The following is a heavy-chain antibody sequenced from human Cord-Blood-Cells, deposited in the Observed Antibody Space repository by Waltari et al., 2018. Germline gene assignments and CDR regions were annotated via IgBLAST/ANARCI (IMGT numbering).Heavy chain of an antibody. CDR3: ARIGVKNIVVVVAATYAFDI. CDR1: GFSLSNARLG. CDR2: IFSNDEK. Sequence: QVPLQESGPVLVKPTAHLRLTCTVSGFSLSNARLGARWTRQPPGKALEWLAHIFSNDEKSYNTSLKSRLTISKDTSKSQVVLTMTNMDPVDTATYYCARIGVKNIVVVVAATYAFDIWGQGTMVTVSS. V-gene: IGHV2-26*01. D-gene: IGHD2-15*01. J-gene: IGHJ3*02.